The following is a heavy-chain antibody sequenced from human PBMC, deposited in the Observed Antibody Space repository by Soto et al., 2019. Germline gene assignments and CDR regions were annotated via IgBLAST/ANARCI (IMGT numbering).Heavy chain of an antibody. J-gene: IGHJ4*02. D-gene: IGHD2-15*01. CDR3: AKSQEVGAHFFDS. Sequence: QPGGSLRLSCAASGFIFSSHWMHWVRQPPGKGLEWVSSIGTAGDTYYAVSVKGRFTISRDNAKNSLSLQMNSLRAGDMAVYFCAKSQEVGAHFFDSWGQGTQVTVSS. V-gene: IGHV3-13*01. CDR2: IGTAGDT. CDR1: GFIFSSHW.